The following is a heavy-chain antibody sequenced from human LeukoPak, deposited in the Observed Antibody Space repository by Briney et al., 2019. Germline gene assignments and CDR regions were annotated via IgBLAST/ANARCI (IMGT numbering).Heavy chain of an antibody. D-gene: IGHD2-8*01. CDR2: IYSSGTT. J-gene: IGHJ4*02. CDR1: GFTVITNY. Sequence: GGSLRLSCAASGFTVITNYMSWVRQAPGKGLEWVSVIYSSGTTYYADSVKGRFTISRDSSKNTMYLRMNSLRAEDTAVYYCARLNSPYGPWGQGTLVTVSS. CDR3: ARLNSPYGP. V-gene: IGHV3-66*01.